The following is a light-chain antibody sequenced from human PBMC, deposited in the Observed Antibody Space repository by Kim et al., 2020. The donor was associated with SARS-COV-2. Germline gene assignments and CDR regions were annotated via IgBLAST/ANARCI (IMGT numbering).Light chain of an antibody. CDR1: QSVGSN. J-gene: IGKJ1*01. Sequence: VAPGERVTLACRASQSVGSNLAWYHQKPGQTPRLLIYTDSTRATGIPARFSGSGSGTEFTLTISSLQSEDFAVYYCQQYKNWPLTFGQGTKLDIK. V-gene: IGKV3-15*01. CDR3: QQYKNWPLT. CDR2: TDS.